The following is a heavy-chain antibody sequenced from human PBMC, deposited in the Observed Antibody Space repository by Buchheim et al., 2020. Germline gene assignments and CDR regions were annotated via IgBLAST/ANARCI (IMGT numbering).Heavy chain of an antibody. J-gene: IGHJ4*02. V-gene: IGHV3-15*01. D-gene: IGHD3-10*01. CDR3: TTDLPHGSGTGGYDY. CDR2: IRSKTDGGTT. Sequence: EVQLVESGGGLVKPGGSLRLSCAASGFTFSNAWMSWVRQAPGKGLEWVGRIRSKTDGGTTDYAAPVKGRFTISRDDSRNTVFLQMNSLKTEDTAVYFGTTDLPHGSGTGGYDYWGQGTL. CDR1: GFTFSNAW.